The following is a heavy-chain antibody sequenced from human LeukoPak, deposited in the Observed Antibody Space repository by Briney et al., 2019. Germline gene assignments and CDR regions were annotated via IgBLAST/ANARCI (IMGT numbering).Heavy chain of an antibody. CDR1: GGTFSSYA. CDR3: ARDLHSPYYYDSSGYYPFGY. D-gene: IGHD3-22*01. V-gene: IGHV1-69*13. J-gene: IGHJ4*02. CDR2: IIPIFGTA. Sequence: AASVKVSCKASGGTFSSYAISWVRQAPGRGLEWMGGIIPIFGTANYAQKFQGRVTITADESTSTAYMELSSLRSEDTAVYYCARDLHSPYYYDSSGYYPFGYWGQGTLVTVSS.